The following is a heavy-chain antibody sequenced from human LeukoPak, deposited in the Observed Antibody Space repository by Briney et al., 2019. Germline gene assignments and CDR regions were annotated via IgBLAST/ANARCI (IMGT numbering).Heavy chain of an antibody. Sequence: GASVKVSCKASGYTFTGYYIHWVRQVPGQGLEWMGWINPNSGGTNYAQKFQGRVTMTRDTSNSTGYMELSRLRSDDTAVYYCAGDLVLYSRSGSHCLAYWGQGTLVTVSS. J-gene: IGHJ4*02. CDR1: GYTFTGYY. CDR2: INPNSGGT. D-gene: IGHD1-26*01. CDR3: AGDLVLYSRSGSHCLAY. V-gene: IGHV1-2*02.